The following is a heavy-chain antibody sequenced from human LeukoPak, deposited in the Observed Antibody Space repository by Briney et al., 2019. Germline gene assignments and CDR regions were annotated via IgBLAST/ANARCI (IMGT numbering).Heavy chain of an antibody. CDR1: GFTFSNYA. CDR2: ISGSATST. J-gene: IGHJ5*01. Sequence: PGGSLRLSCVASGFTFSNYAISWVRQAPGKGLEWVSAISGSATSTYDADSVKGRFTISRDNSKSTVYLQMTSLRAEDTAIYYCAKEKSGYYGSGSYWFDSWGQGTRVTVSS. D-gene: IGHD3-10*01. V-gene: IGHV3-23*01. CDR3: AKEKSGYYGSGSYWFDS.